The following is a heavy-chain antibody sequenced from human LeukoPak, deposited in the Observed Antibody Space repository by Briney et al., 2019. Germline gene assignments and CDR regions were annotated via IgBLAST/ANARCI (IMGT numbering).Heavy chain of an antibody. V-gene: IGHV4-61*02. CDR1: GGFISSGSYY. CDR2: IYTSGST. Sequence: PSETLSLTCTVSGGFISSGSYYWSWIRQPAGKGLEWIGRIYTSGSTNYNPSLKSRVTISVDMSKNQFSLKLSSVTAADTAVYYCARKRAGTKNWFDPWGQGTLVTVSS. D-gene: IGHD1-7*01. CDR3: ARKRAGTKNWFDP. J-gene: IGHJ5*02.